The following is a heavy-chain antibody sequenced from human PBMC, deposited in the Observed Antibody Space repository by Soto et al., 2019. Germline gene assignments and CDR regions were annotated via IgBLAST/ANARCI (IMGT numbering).Heavy chain of an antibody. CDR2: IIPIFGTA. V-gene: IGHV1-69*13. Sequence: ASVKVSCKASGGTFSSYAISWVRQAPGQGLEWMGGIIPIFGTANYAQKFQGRVTITADESTSTAYMELSSLRSEDTAVYYCAREIASVVVITTGLGCFDPWGQGTRVTVSS. CDR3: AREIASVVVITTGLGCFDP. D-gene: IGHD3-22*01. J-gene: IGHJ5*02. CDR1: GGTFSSYA.